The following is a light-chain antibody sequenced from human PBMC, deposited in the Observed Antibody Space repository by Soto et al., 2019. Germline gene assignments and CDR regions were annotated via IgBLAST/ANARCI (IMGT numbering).Light chain of an antibody. J-gene: IGKJ2*01. Sequence: EIVLTQSPGTLYLSPGERATLSCRASQSVSSSYLAWYQQKPGQAPRLLIYGASSRATGIPDRFSGSGSGADFTLIISRLELEDFAVYYCQQYGSAPKYTFGQGTKLEIK. CDR1: QSVSSSY. CDR3: QQYGSAPKYT. CDR2: GAS. V-gene: IGKV3-20*01.